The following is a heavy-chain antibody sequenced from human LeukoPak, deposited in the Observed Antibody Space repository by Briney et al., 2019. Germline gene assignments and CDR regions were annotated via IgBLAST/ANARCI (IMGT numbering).Heavy chain of an antibody. CDR2: IYYSGST. J-gene: IGHJ4*02. CDR3: ARVDSSWYEDY. D-gene: IGHD6-13*01. Sequence: PSETLSLTCTVSGGSISSYHWSWIRQPPGKGLEWIGYIYYSGSTNYNPSLKSRVTISVDTSKNQFSLKLSSVTAADTAVYYCARVDSSWYEDYWGQGTLVTVSS. CDR1: GGSISSYH. V-gene: IGHV4-59*01.